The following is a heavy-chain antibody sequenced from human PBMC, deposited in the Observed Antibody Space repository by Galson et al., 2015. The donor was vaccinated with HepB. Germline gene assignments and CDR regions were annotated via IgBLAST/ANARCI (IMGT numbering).Heavy chain of an antibody. J-gene: IGHJ2*01. D-gene: IGHD1-26*01. CDR3: ASRSGRGVGATLRDWYFDL. CDR2: MNPNSGNT. V-gene: IGHV1-8*01. Sequence: SVKVSCKASGYTFTSYDINWVRQATGQGLEWMGWMNPNSGNTGYAQKFQGRVTMTRNTPIRTAYMELSSLRSEDTAVYYCASRSGRGVGATLRDWYFDLWGRGTLVTVSS. CDR1: GYTFTSYD.